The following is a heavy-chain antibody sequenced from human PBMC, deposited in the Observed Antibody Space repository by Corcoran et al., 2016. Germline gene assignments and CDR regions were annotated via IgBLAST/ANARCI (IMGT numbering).Heavy chain of an antibody. D-gene: IGHD3-22*01. CDR3: ARRSGYYDSSGYYPPGYYGMDV. V-gene: IGHV5-51*01. CDR1: GYSFSKYW. J-gene: IGHJ6*02. Sequence: EVQLVQSGAEVKKPGESLKISCKASGYSFSKYWIGWVRQMPGKGLEWMGIIYPGDSNARYSPSFQGQVTISADKSISTAYLQWSSRKASDTAMYYCARRSGYYDSSGYYPPGYYGMDVWGQGTTVTVSS. CDR2: IYPGDSNA.